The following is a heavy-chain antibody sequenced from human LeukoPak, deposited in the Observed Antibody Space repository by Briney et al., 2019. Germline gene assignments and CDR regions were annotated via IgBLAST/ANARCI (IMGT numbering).Heavy chain of an antibody. D-gene: IGHD3-9*01. V-gene: IGHV5-10-1*01. J-gene: IGHJ4*02. CDR1: GYSFTSYW. CDR2: VDPSDSYT. Sequence: GESLKISCKGSGYSFTSYWISWVRQMPGKGLEWMGRVDPSDSYTNYSPSFQGHVTISADKSISTAYLRGNSLKASDTAMYYCARGDILTGYYWVYWGQGTLVTVSS. CDR3: ARGDILTGYYWVY.